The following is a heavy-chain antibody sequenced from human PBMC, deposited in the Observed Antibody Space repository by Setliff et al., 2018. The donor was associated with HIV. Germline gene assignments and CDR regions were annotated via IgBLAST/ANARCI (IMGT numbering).Heavy chain of an antibody. D-gene: IGHD1-1*01. CDR2: IYHTGSS. J-gene: IGHJ5*02. CDR3: AQEERDAYNYWFDP. Sequence: PSETLSLTCDVSGFSISSRYYWGWIRQSPGKGLEWIGNIYHTGSSYYNPSLKSRVTISVDTSKNQFSLNLSSVTAADTAVYYCAQEERDAYNYWFDPWGQGTLVTVSS. V-gene: IGHV4-38-2*01. CDR1: GFSISSRYY.